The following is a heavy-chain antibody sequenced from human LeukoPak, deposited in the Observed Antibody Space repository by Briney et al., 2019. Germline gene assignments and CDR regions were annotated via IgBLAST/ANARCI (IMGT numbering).Heavy chain of an antibody. CDR1: GGSFSGYY. Sequence: PSETLSLTCAVYGGSFSGYYWSWIRQPPGKGLEWIGEINHSGSTNYNPSLKSRVTISVDTSKNQFSLKLSSVTAADTAVYYCASSAPLGYCSGGSCSHDAFDIWGQGTMVTVSS. D-gene: IGHD2-15*01. CDR2: INHSGST. J-gene: IGHJ3*02. CDR3: ASSAPLGYCSGGSCSHDAFDI. V-gene: IGHV4-34*01.